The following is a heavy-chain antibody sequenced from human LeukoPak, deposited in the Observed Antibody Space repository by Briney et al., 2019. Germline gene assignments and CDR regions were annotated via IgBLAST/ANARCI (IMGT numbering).Heavy chain of an antibody. CDR2: IIPIFGTA. CDR3: ASVRTYYYDSSGYYTDAFDI. CDR1: GGTFSSYA. V-gene: IGHV1-69*06. D-gene: IGHD3-22*01. Sequence: GSSVKVSCKASGGTFSSYAISWVRQAPGQGLGWMGGIIPIFGTANYAQKFQGRVTITADKSTSTAYMELSSLRSEDTAVYYCASVRTYYYDSSGYYTDAFDIWGQGTMVTVSS. J-gene: IGHJ3*02.